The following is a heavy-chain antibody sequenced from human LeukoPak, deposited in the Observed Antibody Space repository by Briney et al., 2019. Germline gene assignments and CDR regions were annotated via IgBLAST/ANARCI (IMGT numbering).Heavy chain of an antibody. CDR2: IYYSGST. CDR3: ARHGGVLAAAIMFFDY. V-gene: IGHV4-39*01. CDR1: GGSISSSSYY. J-gene: IGHJ4*02. Sequence: SETLSLTCTVSGGSISSSSYYWGWIRQPPGKGLEWIGSIYYSGSTYYNPSLKSRVAISVDTSKNQFSLKLSSVTAADTAVYYCARHGGVLAAAIMFFDYWGQGTLVTVSS. D-gene: IGHD6-13*01.